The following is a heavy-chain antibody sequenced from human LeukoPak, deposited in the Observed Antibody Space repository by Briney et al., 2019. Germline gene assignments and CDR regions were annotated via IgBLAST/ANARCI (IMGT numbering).Heavy chain of an antibody. V-gene: IGHV5-51*01. CDR2: IYPGDSDT. CDR3: ARLSYDILETKKYYYYYYMDV. CDR1: GYSFTSYW. J-gene: IGHJ6*03. Sequence: GESLKISCKTSGYSFTSYWIHWVRQMPGKGLKWMGIIYPGDSDTRYSPSFQGQVTISADKSISTAYLQWSSLKASDTAMYYCARLSYDILETKKYYYYYYMDVWGKGTTVTISS. D-gene: IGHD3-9*01.